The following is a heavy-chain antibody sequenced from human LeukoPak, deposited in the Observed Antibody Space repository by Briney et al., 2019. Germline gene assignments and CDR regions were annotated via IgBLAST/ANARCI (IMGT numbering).Heavy chain of an antibody. CDR1: GASLTTYH. Sequence: SETLSLTCTVSGASLTTYHWTWIRQSPGRRLEWIGYLFNTGSTKYNPSLASRVAILADTSKNQFSLKMTSVSAADTAVYYWARGHLGLQDWAQGTLVTVSS. D-gene: IGHD7-27*01. V-gene: IGHV4-59*01. J-gene: IGHJ4*02. CDR3: ARGHLGLQD. CDR2: LFNTGST.